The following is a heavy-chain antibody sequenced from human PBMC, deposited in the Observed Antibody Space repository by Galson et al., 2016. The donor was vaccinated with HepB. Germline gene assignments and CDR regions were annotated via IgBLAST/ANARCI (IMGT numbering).Heavy chain of an antibody. CDR2: ISHDGGNK. J-gene: IGHJ4*02. CDR1: GFTFSNYA. V-gene: IGHV3-30*18. CDR3: AKDGGHDSGDPRHFDY. D-gene: IGHD4/OR15-4a*01. Sequence: SLRLSCAASGFTFSNYAMHWVRQDPGEGLGWVAVISHDGGNKEYAGSVKGRFTISRDNSKNTLYLEMNTLKTEDTAVYYCAKDGGHDSGDPRHFDYWGRGTPVTVSS.